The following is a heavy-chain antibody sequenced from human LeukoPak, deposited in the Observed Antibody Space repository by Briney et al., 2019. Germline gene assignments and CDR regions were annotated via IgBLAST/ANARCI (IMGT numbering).Heavy chain of an antibody. CDR3: ARLGDYEYWFDP. CDR1: GGSISSYY. Sequence: SETLSLTCTVSGGSISSYYWSWIRQPPGKGLEWIGYIYTSGSTKYNPSLKSRVTISVDTSKNQFSLKLSSVTAADTAVYYCARLGDYEYWFDPWGQGTLVTVSS. V-gene: IGHV4-4*09. J-gene: IGHJ5*02. CDR2: IYTSGST. D-gene: IGHD4-17*01.